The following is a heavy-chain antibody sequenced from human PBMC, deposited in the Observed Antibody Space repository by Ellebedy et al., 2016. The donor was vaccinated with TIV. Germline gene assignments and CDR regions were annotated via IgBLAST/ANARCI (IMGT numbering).Heavy chain of an antibody. CDR3: ARDLRWELRAGWFDP. J-gene: IGHJ5*02. D-gene: IGHD1-26*01. CDR1: GYSISSGYY. V-gene: IGHV4-38-2*02. CDR2: IYHSGST. Sequence: SETLSLXCTVSGYSISSGYYWGWIRQPPGKGLEWIGSIYHSGSTYYNPSLKSRVTISVDTSKNQFSLKLSSVTAADTAVYYCARDLRWELRAGWFDPWGQGTLVTVSS.